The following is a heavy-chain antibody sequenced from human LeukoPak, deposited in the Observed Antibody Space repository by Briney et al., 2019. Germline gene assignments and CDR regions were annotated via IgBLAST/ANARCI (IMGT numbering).Heavy chain of an antibody. J-gene: IGHJ6*02. V-gene: IGHV4-59*08. CDR2: IYYSGST. CDR1: GGSISSYY. CDR3: ARHGPTPNYYYYGMDV. Sequence: PSETLSLTCTVSGGSISSYYWSWIRQPPGKGLEWIGYIYYSGSTNYNPSLKSRVTISVDTSKNQFSLKLSSVTVADTAVYYCARHGPTPNYYYYGMDVWGQGTTVTVSS.